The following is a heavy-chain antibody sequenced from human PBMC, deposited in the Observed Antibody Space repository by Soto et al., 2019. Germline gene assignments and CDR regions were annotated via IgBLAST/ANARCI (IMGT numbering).Heavy chain of an antibody. CDR1: GGSISSGGYH. J-gene: IGHJ4*02. CDR2: IYYSGST. D-gene: IGHD1-1*01. CDR3: ARGTTGTTHTFDY. V-gene: IGHV4-31*03. Sequence: QVQLQESGPGLVKPSQTLSLTCTVSGGSISSGGYHCSWIRQHPGKGLEWIGYIYYSGSTYYNPSLKSRVTISVDTSKNQFSLRLSSVTAADTAVYYCARGTTGTTHTFDYWGQGALVTVSS.